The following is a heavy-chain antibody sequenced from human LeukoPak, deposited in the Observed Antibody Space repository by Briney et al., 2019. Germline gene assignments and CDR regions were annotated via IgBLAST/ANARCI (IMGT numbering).Heavy chain of an antibody. Sequence: GGSLRLSCAASGFTFSSYAMSWVRQAPGKGLEWVSAISGSSGSTYYADSVKGRFTISRDNSKNTLYLQMSSLRAEDTGVYLCVKRGGGLGGFDYWGQGTLVTVSS. CDR1: GFTFSSYA. V-gene: IGHV3-23*01. CDR2: ISGSSGST. J-gene: IGHJ4*02. CDR3: VKRGGGLGGFDY. D-gene: IGHD3-10*01.